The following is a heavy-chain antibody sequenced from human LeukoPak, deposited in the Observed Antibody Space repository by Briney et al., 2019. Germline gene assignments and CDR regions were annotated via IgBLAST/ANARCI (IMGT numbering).Heavy chain of an antibody. CDR3: ARGSLWFGELGFDY. Sequence: GGSLRLSCAASGFTFSSYAMSWVRQAPGKGLEWVSVIYSGGSTYYADSVKGRFTISRDNSKNTLYLQMNSLRAEDTAVYYCARGSLWFGELGFDYWGQGTLVTVSS. D-gene: IGHD3-10*01. J-gene: IGHJ4*02. V-gene: IGHV3-66*01. CDR2: IYSGGST. CDR1: GFTFSSYA.